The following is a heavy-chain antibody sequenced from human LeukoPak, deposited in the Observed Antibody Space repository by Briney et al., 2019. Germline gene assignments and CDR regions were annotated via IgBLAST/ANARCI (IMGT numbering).Heavy chain of an antibody. V-gene: IGHV1-2*02. J-gene: IGHJ4*02. CDR2: INPNSGGT. CDR1: GYTFTGYY. Sequence: GASVKVSCKASGYTFTGYYMHWVRQAPGQGLEWMGWINPNSGGTNYAQKFQGRVTMTRDTSISTAYMELSRLRSDDTAVYYCARDKTYYDYVWGSYRPYYFDYWGQGTLVTVSS. CDR3: ARDKTYYDYVWGSYRPYYFDY. D-gene: IGHD3-16*02.